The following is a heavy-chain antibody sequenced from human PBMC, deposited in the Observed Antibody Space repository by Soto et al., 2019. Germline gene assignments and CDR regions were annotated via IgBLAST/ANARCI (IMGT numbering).Heavy chain of an antibody. V-gene: IGHV3-73*01. CDR3: TRAVIVFVPAANDAFDI. CDR1: GFTFSDSS. CDR2: IRSKANSYAT. D-gene: IGHD2-2*01. J-gene: IGHJ3*02. Sequence: EVQLVESGGGLVQPGGSLKLSCAASGFTFSDSSMHWVRQASGKGLEWVGRIRSKANSYATAYAASVKGRFTISRDDSKNTAYLQMNSLKPEDTAIYYCTRAVIVFVPAANDAFDIWGQGTMVIVSS.